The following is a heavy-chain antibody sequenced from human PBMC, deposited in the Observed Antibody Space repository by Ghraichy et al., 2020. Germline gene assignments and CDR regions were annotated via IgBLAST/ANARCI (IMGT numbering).Heavy chain of an antibody. CDR1: RFTFSNYW. J-gene: IGHJ2*01. CDR3: ARWDLQGGTDWFLGL. CDR2: IKGDGSDI. D-gene: IGHD1-26*01. Sequence: GGSLRLSCAASRFTFSNYWMSWVRQAPGKGLEWVANIKGDGSDISYVDSVKGRFTISRDNAENSVFLHMNSVRDEDTGDYYCARWDLQGGTDWFLGLWGRGTRVTVSS. V-gene: IGHV3-7*01.